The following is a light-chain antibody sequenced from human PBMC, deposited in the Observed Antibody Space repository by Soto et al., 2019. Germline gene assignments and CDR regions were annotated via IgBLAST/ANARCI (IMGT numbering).Light chain of an antibody. CDR3: AAWDDSLNGWV. CDR1: SSNIGSRYD. V-gene: IGLV1-40*01. J-gene: IGLJ3*02. Sequence: QSVLTQPPSVSGAPGQRVTISCSGSSSNIGSRYDVQWFQQVPGTVPRLLIYGNDNRPSGVPDRFSGSKSGTSASLAITGLQSEDEADYYCAAWDDSLNGWVFGGGTKVTVL. CDR2: GND.